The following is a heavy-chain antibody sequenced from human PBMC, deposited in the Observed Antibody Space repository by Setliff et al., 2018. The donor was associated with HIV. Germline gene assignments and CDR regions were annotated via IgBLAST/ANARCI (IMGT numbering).Heavy chain of an antibody. V-gene: IGHV4-38-2*02. CDR2: IYHSGFT. Sequence: SETLFLTCTVSGYSISSGYYWGWIRLPPGKGLEWIGDIYHSGFTIYNPSLKSRVTLSLDTSKNQFSLKLSSVTAADTAVHFCAAASSWDPLLDYWGQGTLVTVSS. CDR1: GYSISSGYY. D-gene: IGHD6-13*01. CDR3: AAASSWDPLLDY. J-gene: IGHJ4*02.